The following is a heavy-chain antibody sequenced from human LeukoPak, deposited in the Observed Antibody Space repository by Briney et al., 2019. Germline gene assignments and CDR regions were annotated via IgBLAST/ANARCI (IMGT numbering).Heavy chain of an antibody. Sequence: SETLSLTCTVSGGSISSYYWGWIRQPPGKGLEWIGSIYYSGSTYYNPSLKSRVTISVDTSKNQFSLKLSSVTAADTAVYYCARAQYYYDSSGYYEDGFYFDYWGQGTLVTVSS. D-gene: IGHD3-22*01. J-gene: IGHJ4*02. CDR3: ARAQYYYDSSGYYEDGFYFDY. CDR2: IYYSGST. CDR1: GGSISSYY. V-gene: IGHV4-39*07.